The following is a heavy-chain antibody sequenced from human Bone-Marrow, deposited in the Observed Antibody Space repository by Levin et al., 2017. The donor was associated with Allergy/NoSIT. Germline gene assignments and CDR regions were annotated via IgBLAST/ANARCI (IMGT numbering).Heavy chain of an antibody. CDR1: GYTFTRFY. D-gene: IGHD3-3*01. CDR3: AREERITIIEQGPSKGMDV. J-gene: IGHJ6*02. Sequence: PGGSLRLSCKASGYTFTRFYMHWVRQAPGQGFEWMGKTNPRGSTTYAQKFQGRVTMTGDTSTSTVYMELNSLTSKDTAVYYCAREERITIIEQGPSKGMDVWGQGTKVTVSS. V-gene: IGHV1-46*01. CDR2: TNPRGST.